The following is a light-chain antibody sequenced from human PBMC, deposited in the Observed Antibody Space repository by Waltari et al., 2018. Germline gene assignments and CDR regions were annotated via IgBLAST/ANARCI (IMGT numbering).Light chain of an antibody. Sequence: DIQMTQSPSSVSASVGDRITITCRASQGISSWLSCYQQEPEKVPKLLITAASSFQSGVPSRFSGSGSGTDFTLIISNLQPEDFATYYCQQADSFPVTFGQGTRLEIK. J-gene: IGKJ5*01. CDR1: QGISSW. CDR3: QQADSFPVT. CDR2: AAS. V-gene: IGKV1D-12*01.